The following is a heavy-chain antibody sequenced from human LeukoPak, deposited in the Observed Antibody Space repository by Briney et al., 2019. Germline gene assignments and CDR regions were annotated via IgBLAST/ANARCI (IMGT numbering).Heavy chain of an antibody. CDR3: ARGSAAGTFRVSPENDY. V-gene: IGHV1-46*01. Sequence: ASVKVSCKASGYTFTSYYMHWVRQALGQGLEWMGIINPSGGSTSYAQKFQGRVTMTRNTSISTAYMELSSLRSEDTAVYYCARGSAAGTFRVSPENDYRGQGTLVTVSS. D-gene: IGHD6-13*01. CDR1: GYTFTSYY. J-gene: IGHJ4*02. CDR2: INPSGGST.